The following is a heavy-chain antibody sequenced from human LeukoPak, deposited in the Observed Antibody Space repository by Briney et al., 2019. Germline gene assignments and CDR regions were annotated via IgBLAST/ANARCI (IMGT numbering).Heavy chain of an antibody. Sequence: ASVKVSCKASGYTFTSYDINWVRQATGQGLEWMGWMNPNSGNTGYAQKFQGRVTMIRNTSISTAYMELSSLRSEDTAVYYCASGTYSSSSGYWFDPWGQGTLVTVSS. D-gene: IGHD6-6*01. V-gene: IGHV1-8*01. CDR2: MNPNSGNT. J-gene: IGHJ5*02. CDR3: ASGTYSSSSGYWFDP. CDR1: GYTFTSYD.